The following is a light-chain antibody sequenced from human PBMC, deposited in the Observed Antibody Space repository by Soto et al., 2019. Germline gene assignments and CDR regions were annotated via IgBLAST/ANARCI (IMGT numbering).Light chain of an antibody. J-gene: IGKJ3*01. CDR1: QDISNH. V-gene: IGKV1-33*01. CDR3: QQYDNLPTFT. Sequence: QMTQSPSSLSASVGDRVTITCQASQDISNHLNWYQQKPGKAPKLLIYDASSLETGVPSSFSGSGSGTDFTFTITSLRPEDIATYYCQQYDNLPTFTFGPGTKVDIK. CDR2: DAS.